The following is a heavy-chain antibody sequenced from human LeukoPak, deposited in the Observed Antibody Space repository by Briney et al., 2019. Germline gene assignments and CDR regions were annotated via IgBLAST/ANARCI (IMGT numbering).Heavy chain of an antibody. Sequence: SETLSLTCAVSGGPISSSNWWSWVRQPPGKGLEWIGEIYHSGSTNYNPSLKSRVTISVDKSKNQFSLKLSSVTAADTAVYYCARVVPAAINYYYGMDVWGQGTTVTVSS. V-gene: IGHV4-4*02. CDR1: GGPISSSNW. CDR3: ARVVPAAINYYYGMDV. D-gene: IGHD2-2*01. J-gene: IGHJ6*02. CDR2: IYHSGST.